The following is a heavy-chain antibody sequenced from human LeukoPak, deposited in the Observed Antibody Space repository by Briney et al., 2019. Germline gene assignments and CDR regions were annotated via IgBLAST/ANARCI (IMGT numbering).Heavy chain of an antibody. J-gene: IGHJ4*02. CDR1: GITFSRFW. Sequence: GGSLRLSCAASGITFSRFWMSWVRQAPGKGLQWVANINQDGSEKHYVDSVKGRFTISRDNAENSLYLQMNSPRAEDTAVYYCASGGHLDYWGQGALVTVVS. D-gene: IGHD3-16*01. V-gene: IGHV3-7*03. CDR3: ASGGHLDY. CDR2: INQDGSEK.